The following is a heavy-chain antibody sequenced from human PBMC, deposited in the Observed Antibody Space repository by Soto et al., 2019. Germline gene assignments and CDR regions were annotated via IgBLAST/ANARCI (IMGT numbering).Heavy chain of an antibody. D-gene: IGHD3-3*01. CDR3: ARDRVPNTFEY. Sequence: EVQLVESGGGLVQPGGSLRLSCAASGFTVSTSWMTWVRQAPGKGLEWVANIKEDGSETYYLDSVKGRFTVSKDNAKNSLYLQMNSLSAEDTAVYYCARDRVPNTFEYWGQGTLVTVSS. V-gene: IGHV3-7*01. CDR1: GFTVSTSW. CDR2: IKEDGSET. J-gene: IGHJ4*02.